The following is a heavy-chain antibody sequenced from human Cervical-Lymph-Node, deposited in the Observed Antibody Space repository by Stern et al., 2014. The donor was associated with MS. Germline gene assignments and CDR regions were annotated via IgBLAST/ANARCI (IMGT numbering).Heavy chain of an antibody. V-gene: IGHV1-58*02. CDR2: GVGFNGDV. CDR1: GITFSHSA. CDR3: ASERYTYYDDQRPPGGFDP. Sequence: QMQLVQSGPEVKKPGTSVKVSCKASGITFSHSAIQWLRQARGQRPEWIGWGVGFNGDVNYAPRFQERVTMTRDMSTSTVYMELRSLRSEDTAIYYCASERYTYYDDQRPPGGFDPWGQGTLVTVSS. J-gene: IGHJ5*02. D-gene: IGHD3-3*01.